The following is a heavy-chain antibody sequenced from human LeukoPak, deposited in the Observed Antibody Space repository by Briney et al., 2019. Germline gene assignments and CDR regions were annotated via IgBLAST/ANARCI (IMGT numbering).Heavy chain of an antibody. CDR3: ARGAFSFPDAFDI. Sequence: LSETLSLTCTVTGDSISSSSYYWGWIRQPPGEGLVWIGSIYYSGSTYYNPSLNSRVHIHVDTSKNQFSLKLSSVTGADTAVYHCARGAFSFPDAFDIWGQGTMVTVSS. CDR1: GDSISSSSYY. J-gene: IGHJ3*02. D-gene: IGHD3-3*02. CDR2: IYYSGST. V-gene: IGHV4-39*01.